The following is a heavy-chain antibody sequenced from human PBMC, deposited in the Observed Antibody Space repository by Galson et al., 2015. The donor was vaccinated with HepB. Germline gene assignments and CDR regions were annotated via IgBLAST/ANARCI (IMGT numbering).Heavy chain of an antibody. CDR2: INSGGSST. V-gene: IGHV3-74*01. D-gene: IGHD4-17*01. Sequence: SLRLSCAASGFTFSSYWMHWVRHAPGKGLVWVSRINSGGSSTSYADSVKGRFTISRDNARNTLYLQMNSLRAEDTAVYYCARDPYGDYTYYYYGMDVWGQGTTVTVSS. J-gene: IGHJ6*02. CDR1: GFTFSSYW. CDR3: ARDPYGDYTYYYYGMDV.